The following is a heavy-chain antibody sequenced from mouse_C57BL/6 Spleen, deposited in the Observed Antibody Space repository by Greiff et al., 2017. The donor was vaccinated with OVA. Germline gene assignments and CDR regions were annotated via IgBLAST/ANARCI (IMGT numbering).Heavy chain of an antibody. CDR1: GYAFSSSW. CDR3: ARSNWDYFDV. CDR2: IYPGDGDT. V-gene: IGHV1-82*01. D-gene: IGHD4-1*01. J-gene: IGHJ1*03. Sequence: VQRVESGPELVKPGASVKISCKASGYAFSSSWMNWVKQRPGKGLEWIGRIYPGDGDTNYNGKFKGKATLTADKSSSTAYMQLSSLTSEDSAVYFCARSNWDYFDVWGTGTTVTVSS.